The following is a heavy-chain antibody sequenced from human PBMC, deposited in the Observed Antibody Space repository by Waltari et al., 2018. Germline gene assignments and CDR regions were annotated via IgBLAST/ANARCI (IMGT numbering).Heavy chain of an antibody. J-gene: IGHJ6*02. CDR2: ISSSSSYI. CDR3: ARLTIFGVVIIRGMDV. D-gene: IGHD3-3*01. Sequence: EVQLVESGGGLVKPGGSLRLSCAASGFTFSSYSMTWVRSAPGKGLEWVSSISSSSSYIYYADSVKGRFTISRDNAKNSLYLQMNSLRAEDTAVYYCARLTIFGVVIIRGMDVWGQGTTVTVSS. CDR1: GFTFSSYS. V-gene: IGHV3-21*01.